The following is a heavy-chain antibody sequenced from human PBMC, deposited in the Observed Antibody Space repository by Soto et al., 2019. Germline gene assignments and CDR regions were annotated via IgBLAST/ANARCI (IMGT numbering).Heavy chain of an antibody. CDR1: GFTFGSYA. V-gene: IGHV3-23*01. Sequence: GGSLRLSCAASGFTFGSYAMSWVRQAPGKGLEWVSAISGSGGSTYYADSVKGRFTISRDNSKNTLYLQMNSLRAEDTAVYYCAKLNSRGVVVVVAPVGGMDVWGQGTTVTVSS. CDR2: ISGSGGST. CDR3: AKLNSRGVVVVVAPVGGMDV. J-gene: IGHJ6*02. D-gene: IGHD2-15*01.